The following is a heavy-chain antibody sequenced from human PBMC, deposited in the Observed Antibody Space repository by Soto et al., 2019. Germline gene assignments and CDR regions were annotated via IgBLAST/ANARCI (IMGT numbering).Heavy chain of an antibody. CDR1: GYTFTNSG. V-gene: IGHV1-18*01. J-gene: IGHJ5*02. CDR3: ARGFPLWFDP. Sequence: ASVKVSCKASGYTFTNSGISWVRQAPGQGLEWMGWISAYNGNTNYAQNFQGRVTMTTDTSTSTAYMELRSLRSEDTAVYYCARGFPLWFDPWGQGTLVTVSS. D-gene: IGHD3-16*02. CDR2: ISAYNGNT.